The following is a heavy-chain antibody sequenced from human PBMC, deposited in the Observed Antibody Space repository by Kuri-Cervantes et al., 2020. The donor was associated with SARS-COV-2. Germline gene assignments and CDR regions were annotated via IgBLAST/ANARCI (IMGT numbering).Heavy chain of an antibody. CDR1: GGTFSSYA. CDR2: IIPILGIA. Sequence: SVKVSCKASGGTFSSYAISWVRQAPGQGLEWMGGIIPILGIANYAQKFQGRVTITADKSTSTAYMELSSLRAEDTAVYYCGKDQGTFGEFIAAAPGWFDPWGQGTLVTVSS. J-gene: IGHJ5*02. CDR3: GKDQGTFGEFIAAAPGWFDP. V-gene: IGHV1-69*10. D-gene: IGHD3-10*01.